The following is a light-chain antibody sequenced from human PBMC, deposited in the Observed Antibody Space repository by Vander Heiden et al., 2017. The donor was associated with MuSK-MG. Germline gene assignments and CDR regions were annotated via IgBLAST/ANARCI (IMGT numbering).Light chain of an antibody. V-gene: IGKV1-39*01. J-gene: IGKJ1*01. Sequence: DIQMTQSPSSLSASVGDRVTITCRASQSISSYLNWYQQKPGRAPKVLIYSASSLQSGVPSRFSGSGSGTDFTLTISRLQPEDFASYYCRQCYNTPWTFGQGTKVESK. CDR1: QSISSY. CDR3: RQCYNTPWT. CDR2: SAS.